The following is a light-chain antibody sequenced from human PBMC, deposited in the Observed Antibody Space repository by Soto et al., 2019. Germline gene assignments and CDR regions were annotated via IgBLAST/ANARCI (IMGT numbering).Light chain of an antibody. J-gene: IGKJ4*01. CDR2: DAS. V-gene: IGKV1-33*01. Sequence: DIQMTQSPSSLSASVGDRVSITCQASQDISINLNWYQQKPGKAPKLLIYDASNLETGVPSTFNGSGSGTDFTFTISSLQLEDIATYYCQQCDNLPLTFGGGTKVEIK. CDR1: QDISIN. CDR3: QQCDNLPLT.